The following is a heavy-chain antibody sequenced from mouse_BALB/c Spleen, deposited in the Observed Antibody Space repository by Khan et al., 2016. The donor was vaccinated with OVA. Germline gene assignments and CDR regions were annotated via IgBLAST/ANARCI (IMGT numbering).Heavy chain of an antibody. Sequence: QVQLKQSGAELVRPGVSVKISCKGSGYTFTDYAMHWVKQSHAKSLEWIGVISTYYGDADYSQKFKDKATLTVDRSSSTAYMELASLTFEYSAIYYCARGGKFAYWGQGTLVTVSA. CDR1: GYTFTDYA. CDR3: ARGGKFAY. J-gene: IGHJ3*01. CDR2: ISTYYGDA. D-gene: IGHD1-1*02. V-gene: IGHV1S137*01.